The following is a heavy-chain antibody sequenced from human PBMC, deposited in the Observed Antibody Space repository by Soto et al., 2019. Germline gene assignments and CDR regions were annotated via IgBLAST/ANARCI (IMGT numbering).Heavy chain of an antibody. J-gene: IGHJ4*02. V-gene: IGHV4-59*01. CDR1: GGSMSSNY. D-gene: IGHD4-17*01. Sequence: SETLSPTSTVPGGSMSSNYWTWIRQSPGKGLEWIGYIYYTGSTKYNPSLKSRVTISLDTSKNQFSLRLTSVTSADTAVYYCARGGSYGDFFDYWGQGAQVTVSS. CDR2: IYYTGST. CDR3: ARGGSYGDFFDY.